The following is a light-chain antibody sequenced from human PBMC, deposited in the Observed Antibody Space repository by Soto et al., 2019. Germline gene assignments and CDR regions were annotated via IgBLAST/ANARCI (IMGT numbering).Light chain of an antibody. J-gene: IGKJ5*01. CDR1: QGISTF. CDR3: QQSYSTSIT. V-gene: IGKV1-9*01. CDR2: DAS. Sequence: DIQLTQSPSLLSASVGDRVTITCRARQGISTFLAWYQQHPGTAPKRLIYDASNLQSGVPSRFSGSGSGTEFTLTICSLQPEDCATYYCQQSYSTSITFGQGTRLEIK.